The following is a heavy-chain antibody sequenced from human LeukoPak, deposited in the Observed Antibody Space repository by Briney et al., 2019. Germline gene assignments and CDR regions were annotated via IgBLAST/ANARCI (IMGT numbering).Heavy chain of an antibody. CDR1: GGSISSYY. D-gene: IGHD3-22*01. CDR2: IYYSGST. V-gene: IGHV4-59*08. CDR3: ARNYDGSGYYLY. Sequence: SETLSLTCTVSGGSISSYYWSWLRQPPGKGLEWIGYIYYSGSTNYNPSLKSRVTISVDTSKKQFSLKLTSVTAADTAVYYCARNYDGSGYYLYWGQGTLVTVSS. J-gene: IGHJ4*02.